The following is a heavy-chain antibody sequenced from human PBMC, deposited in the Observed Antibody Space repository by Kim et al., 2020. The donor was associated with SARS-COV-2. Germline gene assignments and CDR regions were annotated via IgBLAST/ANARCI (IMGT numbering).Heavy chain of an antibody. D-gene: IGHD3-10*01. J-gene: IGHJ5*02. V-gene: IGHV3-30*01. CDR3: ARAGAMVRGVGARWFDP. Sequence: VRGRFTISRDNSKNTLYLQRNSLRDEDTAVYYCARAGAMVRGVGARWFDPWGQGTLVTVSS.